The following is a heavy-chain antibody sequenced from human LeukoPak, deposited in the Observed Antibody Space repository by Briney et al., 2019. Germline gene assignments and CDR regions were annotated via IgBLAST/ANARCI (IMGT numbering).Heavy chain of an antibody. V-gene: IGHV4-59*01. Sequence: SETLSLTCTVSGGSISRYYWSWIRQPPGQGLEWIGYIYYSGSTSYNPSLKSRDTISLDTSRTQFSLELASVTAADTAVYYCARIRGWEGSRYYYYYYMDVWGKGTTVTVSS. D-gene: IGHD1-26*01. CDR2: IYYSGST. CDR1: GGSISRYY. CDR3: ARIRGWEGSRYYYYYYMDV. J-gene: IGHJ6*03.